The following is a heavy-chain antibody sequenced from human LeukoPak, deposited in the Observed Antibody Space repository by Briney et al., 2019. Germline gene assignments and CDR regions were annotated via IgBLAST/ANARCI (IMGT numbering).Heavy chain of an antibody. CDR1: GFTFSTYS. J-gene: IGHJ4*02. D-gene: IGHD3-22*01. Sequence: GGSLRLSCAASGFTFSTYSMNWVRQAPGKGLEWVSSISNSGGYIFYADSVKGRFTISRDNAKNSLYLQMSSLRAEDTAMYYCARNDNTDQGIDYWGQETLVTVSS. V-gene: IGHV3-21*01. CDR2: ISNSGGYI. CDR3: ARNDNTDQGIDY.